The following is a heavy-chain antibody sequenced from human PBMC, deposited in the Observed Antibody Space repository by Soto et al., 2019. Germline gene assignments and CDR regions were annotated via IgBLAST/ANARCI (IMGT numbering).Heavy chain of an antibody. CDR3: ARVGRGSGKWAFDY. J-gene: IGHJ4*02. CDR1: CNSIISGVYS. D-gene: IGHD3-10*01. CDR2: ISHSGGT. Sequence: PSETLSLTCAVSCNSIISGVYSWNWIRQPPGKGLEWIGYISHSGGTDYTPSLKSRVTITVDSSNNQFSLKLSSVTAADTAVYSCARVGRGSGKWAFDYWGQGTLVTVS. V-gene: IGHV4-30-2*01.